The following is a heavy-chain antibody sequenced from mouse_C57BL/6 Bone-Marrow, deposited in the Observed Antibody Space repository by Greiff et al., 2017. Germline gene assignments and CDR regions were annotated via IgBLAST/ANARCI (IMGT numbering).Heavy chain of an antibody. J-gene: IGHJ1*03. D-gene: IGHD1-1*01. Sequence: QVQLKESGPELVKPGASVKLSCKASGYTFTSYDINWVQQRPGQGLEWIGWIYPRDGSTKYNEKFKGKATLTVDTYSSTAYMELHSLTYEDSAVYLCASDYGSSYWYFDVWGTGTTVTVSS. V-gene: IGHV1-85*01. CDR2: IYPRDGST. CDR1: GYTFTSYD. CDR3: ASDYGSSYWYFDV.